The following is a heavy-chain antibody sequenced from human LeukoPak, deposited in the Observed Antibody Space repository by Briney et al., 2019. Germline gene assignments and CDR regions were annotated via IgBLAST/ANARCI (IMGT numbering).Heavy chain of an antibody. V-gene: IGHV4-59*01. Sequence: SSETLSLTCTVSGGSISSYYWSWIRQPPGKGLEWIGYIYYSGSTNYNPSLKSRVTISVDTSKNQFSLKLSSVTAADTAVYYCARAQRLDYDYFDYWGQGTLVTVSS. CDR1: GGSISSYY. J-gene: IGHJ4*02. CDR3: ARAQRLDYDYFDY. CDR2: IYYSGST. D-gene: IGHD3-16*01.